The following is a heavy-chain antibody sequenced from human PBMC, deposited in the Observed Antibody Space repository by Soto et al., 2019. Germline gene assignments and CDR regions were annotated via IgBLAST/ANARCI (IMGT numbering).Heavy chain of an antibody. D-gene: IGHD3-9*01. J-gene: IGHJ4*02. Sequence: SETLSLTCAVYGGSFSGYYWSWIRQPPGKGLEWIGEINHSGSTNYNPSLKSRVTISVDTSKNQFSLKLSSVTAADTAVYYCARGRLYYDILTGYYNVGDFDYWGQGXLVTVSS. CDR2: INHSGST. CDR3: ARGRLYYDILTGYYNVGDFDY. V-gene: IGHV4-34*01. CDR1: GGSFSGYY.